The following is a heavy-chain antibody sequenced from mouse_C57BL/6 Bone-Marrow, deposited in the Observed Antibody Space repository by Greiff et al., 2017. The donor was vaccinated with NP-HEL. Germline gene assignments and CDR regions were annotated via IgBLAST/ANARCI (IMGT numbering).Heavy chain of an antibody. V-gene: IGHV2-6*01. CDR1: GFSLTSYG. Sequence: QVQLQQSGPGLVAPSQSLSITCTVSGFSLTSYGVDWVRQSPGKGLEWLGVIWGVGSTNYNSALKSRLSISKDNSKSQVFLKMNSLQTDDTAMYYCASRGVVARDYYAMDYWGQGTSVTVSS. CDR2: IWGVGST. J-gene: IGHJ4*01. CDR3: ASRGVVARDYYAMDY. D-gene: IGHD1-1*01.